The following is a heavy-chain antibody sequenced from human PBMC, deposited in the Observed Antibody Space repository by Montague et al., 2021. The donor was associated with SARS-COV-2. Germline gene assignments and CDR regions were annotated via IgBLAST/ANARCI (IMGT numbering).Heavy chain of an antibody. CDR2: INWNGDTT. V-gene: IGHV3-20*04. CDR1: GFIFDDYG. CDR3: ARLRDSGAYGAPGAY. J-gene: IGHJ4*02. D-gene: IGHD3-22*01. Sequence: SLRLSCEASGFIFDDYGMNWVRQAPVKGLEWVSSINWNGDTTRYADSVRGRFIMSRDNARKSLYLHINSLRADDTAFYYCARLRDSGAYGAPGAYWGQGTLVTVSS.